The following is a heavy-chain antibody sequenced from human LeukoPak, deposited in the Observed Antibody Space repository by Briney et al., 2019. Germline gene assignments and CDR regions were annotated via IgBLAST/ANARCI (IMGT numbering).Heavy chain of an antibody. CDR3: ASLLTGYLGNWFDP. CDR1: GGSFSGYY. CDR2: INHSGST. D-gene: IGHD3-9*01. V-gene: IGHV4-34*01. Sequence: SETLSLTCAVYGGSFSGYYWSWIRQPPGKGLEWIGEINHSGSTNYNPSLKSRVTISVDTSKNQFSLKLSSVTAADTAVYYCASLLTGYLGNWFDPWGQGTLVTVSS. J-gene: IGHJ5*02.